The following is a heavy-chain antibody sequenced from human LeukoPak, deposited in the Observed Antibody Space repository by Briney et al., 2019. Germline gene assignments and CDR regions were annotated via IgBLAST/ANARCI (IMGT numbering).Heavy chain of an antibody. CDR2: IRYDGSNR. J-gene: IGHJ4*02. CDR3: ANDPRPGYSSGWYNYFDY. CDR1: GFTFSSYG. D-gene: IGHD6-19*01. Sequence: GGSLRLSCAASGFTFSSYGMHWVRQAPGKGLEWVAFIRYDGSNRYYADSVKGRFTISRDNSKNTLYLQMNSLRAEDTAVYYCANDPRPGYSSGWYNYFDYWGQGTLVTVSS. V-gene: IGHV3-30*02.